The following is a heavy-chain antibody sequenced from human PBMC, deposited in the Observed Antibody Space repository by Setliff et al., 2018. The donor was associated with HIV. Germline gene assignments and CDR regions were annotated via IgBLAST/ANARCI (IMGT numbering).Heavy chain of an antibody. CDR1: GYSFTFYG. D-gene: IGHD3-10*01. Sequence: ASVKVSCKASGYSFTFYGLHWVRQAPGQGLEWMGWVSVYNGNTKYAENFQDRLTLTTDASTGTGFMELRGLRSNDTAVYYCATPGVGAGAFDIWGRGTMVTVSS. J-gene: IGHJ3*02. CDR3: ATPGVGAGAFDI. V-gene: IGHV1-18*04. CDR2: VSVYNGNT.